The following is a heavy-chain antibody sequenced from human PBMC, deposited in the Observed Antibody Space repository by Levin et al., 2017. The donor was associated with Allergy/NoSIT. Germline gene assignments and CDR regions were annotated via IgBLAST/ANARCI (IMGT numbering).Heavy chain of an antibody. CDR3: AKGGPAAIKMGDIVATDTYGMDV. CDR2: ISGSGGST. V-gene: IGHV3-23*01. D-gene: IGHD5-12*01. Sequence: AGGSLRLSCAASGFTFSSYAMSWVRQAPGKGLEWVSAISGSGGSTYYADSVKGRFTISRDNSKNTLYLQMNSLRAEDTAVYYCAKGGPAAIKMGDIVATDTYGMDVWGQGTTVTVSS. CDR1: GFTFSSYA. J-gene: IGHJ6*02.